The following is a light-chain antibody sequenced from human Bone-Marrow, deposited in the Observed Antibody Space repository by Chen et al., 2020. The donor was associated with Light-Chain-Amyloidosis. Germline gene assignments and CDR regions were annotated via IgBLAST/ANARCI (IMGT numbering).Light chain of an antibody. CDR3: CSYAGDSWV. Sequence: QSALTQPPSASGPPGQSVTIPCTGPNSDVGRYDYVSWYQQHPGKAPKFLIYDVITRSSGVPDRFSGSKSVNTASLTVSGLQAEDEADYYCCSYAGDSWVFGGGTKLTVL. CDR1: NSDVGRYDY. V-gene: IGLV2-8*01. CDR2: DVI. J-gene: IGLJ3*02.